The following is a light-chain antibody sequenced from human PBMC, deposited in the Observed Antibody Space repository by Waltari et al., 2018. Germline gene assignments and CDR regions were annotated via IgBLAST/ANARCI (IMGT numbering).Light chain of an antibody. J-gene: IGLJ2*01. Sequence: SYELAQPPSVSVSPGQTASISCSGDKLGDRNACWYQQKPGQSPVLVIYQDTKRPSGIAERFAGSNAGNTATLTIGVTQAMDEADYYCQAWDNSTVVFGGGTKLTVL. V-gene: IGLV3-1*01. CDR3: QAWDNSTVV. CDR1: KLGDRN. CDR2: QDT.